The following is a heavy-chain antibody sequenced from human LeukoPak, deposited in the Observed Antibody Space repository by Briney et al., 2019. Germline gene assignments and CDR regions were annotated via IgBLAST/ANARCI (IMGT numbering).Heavy chain of an antibody. Sequence: SETLSLTCAVYGGSFSGYYWSWIRQPPGKGLEWIGEINHSGSTNYNPSLKSRVTISVDTSKNQFSLKLSSVTAADTAVYYCASWYSSSASPSDYWGQGTLVTGSS. CDR3: ASWYSSSASPSDY. D-gene: IGHD6-13*01. J-gene: IGHJ4*02. CDR1: GGSFSGYY. CDR2: INHSGST. V-gene: IGHV4-34*01.